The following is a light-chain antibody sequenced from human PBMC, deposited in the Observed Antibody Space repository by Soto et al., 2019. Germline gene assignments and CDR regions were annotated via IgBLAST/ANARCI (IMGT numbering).Light chain of an antibody. CDR2: DAS. Sequence: DIQMTQSPSTLSASVGDRVTITCRASQSITTWLAWYQQKPGKAPKLLSYDASSLYSGVPSRFSGSGSGTEFTLTRSSLQPDDFATYYCQQYNSYETFGQGTKVEI. CDR1: QSITTW. V-gene: IGKV1-5*01. CDR3: QQYNSYET. J-gene: IGKJ1*01.